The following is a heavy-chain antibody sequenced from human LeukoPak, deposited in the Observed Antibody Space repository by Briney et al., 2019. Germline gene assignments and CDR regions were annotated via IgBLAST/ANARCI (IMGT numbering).Heavy chain of an antibody. CDR2: ITGSGGST. CDR1: GFTFNLYA. CDR3: ARRGIAGDAFDI. J-gene: IGHJ3*02. V-gene: IGHV3-23*01. Sequence: GGSLRLSCTASGFTFNLYAMTWVRQAPGKGLEWVSAITGSGGSTYYADSVKGRFTISRDNAKNSLYLQMNSLRAEDTAVYYCARRGIAGDAFDIWGQGTMVTVSS. D-gene: IGHD6-13*01.